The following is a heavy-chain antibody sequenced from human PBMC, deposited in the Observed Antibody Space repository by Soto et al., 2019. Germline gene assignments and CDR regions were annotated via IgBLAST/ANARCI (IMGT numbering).Heavy chain of an antibody. V-gene: IGHV4-39*01. CDR2: IYYSGST. D-gene: IGHD3-10*01. CDR3: ARRGPGYYGSGSYFDH. CDR1: DGSVSTSSYY. J-gene: IGHJ4*02. Sequence: PSETLSLTCTVSDGSVSTSSYYWGWIRQPPGKGLEWIGSIYYSGSTYYNPSHKSRVTISVDTSKNQFSLKLSSVTASDSAVYYCARRGPGYYGSGSYFDHWGQGALVTVSS.